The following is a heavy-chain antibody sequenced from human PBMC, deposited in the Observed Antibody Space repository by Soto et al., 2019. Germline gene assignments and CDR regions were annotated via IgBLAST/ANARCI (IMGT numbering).Heavy chain of an antibody. CDR2: ISSSGTTI. CDR3: ARDWSGGEDY. CDR1: GFTFSSYS. V-gene: IGHV3-48*01. D-gene: IGHD3-3*01. Sequence: GGSLRLSCAASGFTFSSYSMNWVRQAPGKGLEWVSYISSSGTTIDYAYSVKGRFTISRDNAKNSLYLQMNSLRAGDTAVYYCARDWSGGEDYWGQGTLVTVSS. J-gene: IGHJ4*02.